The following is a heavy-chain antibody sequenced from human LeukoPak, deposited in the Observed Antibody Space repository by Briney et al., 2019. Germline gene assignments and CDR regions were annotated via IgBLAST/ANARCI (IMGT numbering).Heavy chain of an antibody. CDR3: ARRVRFSNGMDV. CDR1: GGSISSYY. CDR2: IYYSGST. V-gene: IGHV4-59*08. Sequence: PSETLSLTCTVSGGSISSYYWSWIRQPPGKGLEWIGYIYYSGSTNYNPSLKSRVTISVDTSKNQFSLKLSSVTAAGTAVYYCARRVRFSNGMDVWGQGTTVTVSS. J-gene: IGHJ6*02.